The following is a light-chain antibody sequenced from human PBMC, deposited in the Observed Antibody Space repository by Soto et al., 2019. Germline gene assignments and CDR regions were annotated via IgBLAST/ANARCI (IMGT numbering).Light chain of an antibody. J-gene: IGLJ1*01. CDR2: DVS. CDR3: SSYRSSGTSYV. Sequence: QSALTQPASVSGSPGQSITISCTGTSSDVGGYDYVSWYQQHPGKAPKLIIYDVSNRPSGLSNRFSGSKSGNTASLTISGLQTEDEADYFCSSYRSSGTSYVFGTGTKVT. V-gene: IGLV2-14*01. CDR1: SSDVGGYDY.